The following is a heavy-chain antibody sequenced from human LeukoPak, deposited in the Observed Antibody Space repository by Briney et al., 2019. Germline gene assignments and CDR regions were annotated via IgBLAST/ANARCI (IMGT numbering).Heavy chain of an antibody. CDR3: ARPAYTAAYDL. CDR2: MKGDGSEI. Sequence: GSLRLSCAASGFIFSTYWMMWARQAPGKGLEWVANMKGDGSEIHYVDSVKGRFTISRDNAGNSLFLQMNGLRPEDTAVYYCARPAYTAAYDLWGQGTMVTVSS. CDR1: GFIFSTYW. V-gene: IGHV3-7*01. D-gene: IGHD3-16*01. J-gene: IGHJ3*01.